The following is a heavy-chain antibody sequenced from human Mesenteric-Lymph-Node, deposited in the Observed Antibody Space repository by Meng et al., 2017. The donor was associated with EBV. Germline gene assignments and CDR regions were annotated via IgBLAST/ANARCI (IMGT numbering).Heavy chain of an antibody. CDR1: GFSRRAGGVG. CDR3: AHMRGY. J-gene: IGHJ4*02. V-gene: IGHV2-5*02. Sequence: MTLKGAGPPLSKTTPTLKLTCSSTGFSRRAGGVGVGWFRQPPGKTLEWLAVLYWDGNKPFSPSMRSSLTISKDTSKDQVVLTLTNVDPVDTATDYCAHMRGYWGQGALVTVSS. CDR2: LYWDGNK.